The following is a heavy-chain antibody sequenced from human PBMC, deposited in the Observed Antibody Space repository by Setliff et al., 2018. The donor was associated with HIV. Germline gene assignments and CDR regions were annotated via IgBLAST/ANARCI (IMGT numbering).Heavy chain of an antibody. V-gene: IGHV4-39*01. CDR1: GGSFSNSYYF. J-gene: IGHJ6*03. D-gene: IGHD1-7*01. CDR3: ARHRQGLTGSTPGYYMDV. CDR2: ISYSGST. Sequence: PSETLSLTCNVSGGSFSNSYYFWGWLCQPPGKGLEWIGSISYSGSTYYNPSLKSRVTMSVDTSKNQFSLKLSSVTAADTAVYYCARHRQGLTGSTPGYYMDVWGKGTTVTVSS.